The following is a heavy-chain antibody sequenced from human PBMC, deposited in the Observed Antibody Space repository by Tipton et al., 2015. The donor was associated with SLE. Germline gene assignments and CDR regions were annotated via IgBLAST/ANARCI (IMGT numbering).Heavy chain of an antibody. Sequence: SLRLSCAASXFSFSNYAMSWVRQAPGKGLEWVSIIYSGGNTYYVESVEGRFTISRDXSXNTLYVRMNNLRVEDTAIYXCAKXSXGQYESWSXXFDEWGRGTLVTVSS. V-gene: IGHV3-23*03. CDR1: XFSFSNYA. CDR2: IYSGGNT. J-gene: IGHJ4*02. D-gene: IGHD3-3*01. CDR3: AKXSXGQYESWSXXFDE.